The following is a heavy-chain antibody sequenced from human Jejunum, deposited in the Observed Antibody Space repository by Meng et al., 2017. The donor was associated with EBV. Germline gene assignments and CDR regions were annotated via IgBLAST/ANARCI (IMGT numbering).Heavy chain of an antibody. Sequence: EVQLVRSGGGFGQPGGSLRLSCAASGFTFSDHYMDWVRQAPGKGLEWVGRTRNRVRGYTTEYAASVKGRFSISRDDSKSSVYLQMNNLKTEDTAVYYCTTDTYYEKGFDPWGQGTLVTVSS. J-gene: IGHJ5*02. CDR3: TTDTYYEKGFDP. CDR1: GFTFSDHY. V-gene: IGHV3-72*01. CDR2: TRNRVRGYTT. D-gene: IGHD3-22*01.